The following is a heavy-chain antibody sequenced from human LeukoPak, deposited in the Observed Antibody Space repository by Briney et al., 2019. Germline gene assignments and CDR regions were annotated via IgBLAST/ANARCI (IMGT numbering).Heavy chain of an antibody. CDR2: ISDNGGST. J-gene: IGHJ4*02. Sequence: GGSLRLSCAASGFTFSSYAMHWVRQAPGKGLEYVSSISDNGGSTFYANSVKGRFTISRDNAENSLYLQMNNLRAEDAALYYCARDPSHGALDYWGQGTLVTLSS. CDR3: ARDPSHGALDY. D-gene: IGHD3-10*01. CDR1: GFTFSSYA. V-gene: IGHV3-64*01.